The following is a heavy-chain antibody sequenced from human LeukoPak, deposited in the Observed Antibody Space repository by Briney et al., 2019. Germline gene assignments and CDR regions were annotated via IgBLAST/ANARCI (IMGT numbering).Heavy chain of an antibody. CDR2: ICDSGTT. D-gene: IGHD3-16*01. V-gene: IGHV4-59*01. CDR1: GGSISSNC. Sequence: TTSETLSLTCTVSGGSISSNCWSWIRQPPGKGLEWIGYICDSGTTKYNPSVKSRVTISVDTSKNQFSLKLSSVTAVDTAVYYCARGGYYGLFWGQGTMVTVSS. CDR3: ARGGYYGLF. J-gene: IGHJ3*01.